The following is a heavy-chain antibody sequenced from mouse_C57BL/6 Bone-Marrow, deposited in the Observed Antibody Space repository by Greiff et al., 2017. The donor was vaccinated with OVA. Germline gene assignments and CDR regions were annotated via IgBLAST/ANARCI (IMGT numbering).Heavy chain of an antibody. CDR3: ARWDGYYTWFAY. Sequence: VQRVESGAELVRPGTSVKVSCKASGYAFTNYLIEWVKQRPGQGLEWIGVINPGSGGTNYNEKFKGKATLTADKSSSTAYMQLSSLTSEDSAVYFCARWDGYYTWFAYWGQGTLVTVSA. D-gene: IGHD2-3*01. CDR1: GYAFTNYL. J-gene: IGHJ3*01. CDR2: INPGSGGT. V-gene: IGHV1-54*01.